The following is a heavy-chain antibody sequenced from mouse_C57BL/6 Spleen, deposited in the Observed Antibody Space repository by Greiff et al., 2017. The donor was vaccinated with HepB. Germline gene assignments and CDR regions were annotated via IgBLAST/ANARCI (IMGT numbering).Heavy chain of an antibody. J-gene: IGHJ2*01. CDR3: AKGDYDEVYYFDY. CDR1: GYTFTSYW. D-gene: IGHD2-4*01. CDR2: INPSNGGT. V-gene: IGHV1-53*01. Sequence: VQLQQSGTELVKPGASVKLSCKASGYTFTSYWMHWVKQRPGQGLEWIGNINPSNGGTNYNEKFKSKATLTVDKSSSTAYMQLSSLTSEDSAVYYCAKGDYDEVYYFDYWGQGTTLTVSS.